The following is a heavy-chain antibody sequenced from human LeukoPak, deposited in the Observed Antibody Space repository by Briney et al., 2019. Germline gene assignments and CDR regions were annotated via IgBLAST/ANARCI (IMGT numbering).Heavy chain of an antibody. Sequence: SETLSLTCTVSGGSISSSYWSWIRQPAGKGLEWIGRVYTSGSTNYNYNPSLKSRLTMSVDTSKNQFSLKLRSVTAADTAVYYCARGPGYTSSWYRDWGQGTLVTVSS. J-gene: IGHJ4*02. CDR2: VYTSGST. CDR1: GGSISSSY. D-gene: IGHD6-13*01. CDR3: ARGPGYTSSWYRD. V-gene: IGHV4-4*07.